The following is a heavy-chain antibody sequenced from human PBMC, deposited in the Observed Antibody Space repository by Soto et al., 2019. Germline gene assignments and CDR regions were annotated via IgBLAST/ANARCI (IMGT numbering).Heavy chain of an antibody. CDR1: GFTFSTFW. V-gene: IGHV3-74*01. D-gene: IGHD5-12*01. CDR2: INTDGSKT. CDR3: ATVATNSYNWLDP. J-gene: IGHJ5*02. Sequence: EVQLVESGGTLVQPGGSLRLSCAASGFTFSTFWMHWVRQAPGKGLVWVSRINTDGSKTTYAASVKGRFTISRDNAKNTVYLQMDSLRAEDTAVYCCATVATNSYNWLDPWGQGTLVTVSS.